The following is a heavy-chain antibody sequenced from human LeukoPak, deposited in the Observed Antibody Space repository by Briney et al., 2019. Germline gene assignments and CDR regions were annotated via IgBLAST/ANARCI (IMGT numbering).Heavy chain of an antibody. CDR1: GGSFSGYY. Sequence: SETLSLTCAVYGGSFSGYYWSWIRQPPGKGLEWIGEINHSGSTNYNPSLKSRVTISVDTSKNQFSLKLSSVTAADTAVYYCARGGIVYCSSTSCYRGKTVDYWGQGTLSPSPQ. D-gene: IGHD2-2*02. V-gene: IGHV4-34*01. CDR3: ARGGIVYCSSTSCYRGKTVDY. CDR2: INHSGST. J-gene: IGHJ4*02.